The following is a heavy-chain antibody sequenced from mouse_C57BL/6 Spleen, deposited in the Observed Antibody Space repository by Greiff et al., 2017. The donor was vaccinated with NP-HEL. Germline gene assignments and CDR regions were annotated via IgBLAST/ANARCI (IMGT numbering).Heavy chain of an antibody. CDR1: GYTFTSYW. CDR3: ASRDYYGSSYERGYAMDY. Sequence: QVQLQQSGAELVKPGASVKLSCKASGYTFTSYWMHWVKQRPGQGLEWIGMIHPNSGSTNYNEKFKSKATLTVDKSSSTAYMQLSSLTSEDSAVYYCASRDYYGSSYERGYAMDYWGQGTSVTVSS. V-gene: IGHV1-64*01. J-gene: IGHJ4*01. CDR2: IHPNSGST. D-gene: IGHD1-1*01.